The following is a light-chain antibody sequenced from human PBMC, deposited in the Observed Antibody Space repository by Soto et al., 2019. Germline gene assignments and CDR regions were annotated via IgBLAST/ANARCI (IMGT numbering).Light chain of an antibody. J-gene: IGKJ4*01. CDR3: QQYDNLPLS. V-gene: IGKV1-33*01. CDR1: QDISYS. CDR2: DAS. Sequence: DIQMSQSPSSLSASVGDRVTITCQASQDISYSLNWYQQKPGKAPKLMIYDASKLETGVPSRFSGSGSGTDFTFTISSLQPEDIATYYCQQYDNLPLSFGGGTKVEIK.